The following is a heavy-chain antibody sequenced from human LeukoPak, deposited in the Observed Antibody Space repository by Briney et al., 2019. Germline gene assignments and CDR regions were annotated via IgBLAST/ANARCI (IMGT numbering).Heavy chain of an antibody. CDR2: INAGNGNT. V-gene: IGHV1-3*01. Sequence: ASVKVSCKASGYTFTSYAMHWVRQAPGQRLEWMGWINAGNGNTKYSQKFQGRVTMTRNTSISTAYMELSSLRSEDTAVYYCARAAKILTGYYPGYWGQGTLVTVSS. J-gene: IGHJ4*02. D-gene: IGHD3-9*01. CDR3: ARAAKILTGYYPGY. CDR1: GYTFTSYA.